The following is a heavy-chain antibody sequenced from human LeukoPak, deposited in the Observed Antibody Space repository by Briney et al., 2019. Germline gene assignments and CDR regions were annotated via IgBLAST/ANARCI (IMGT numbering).Heavy chain of an antibody. CDR3: AKSRGVAGFDY. J-gene: IGHJ4*02. CDR2: ISGSGDST. D-gene: IGHD6-19*01. Sequence: GGSLRLSCAASGFNINYYYMSWVRQSPGKGLEWVSAISGSGDSTYYADSVKGRFTISRDNSKNTLYLQMNSLRAEDTAVYYCAKSRGVAGFDYWGQGTLVTVSS. CDR1: GFNINYYY. V-gene: IGHV3-23*01.